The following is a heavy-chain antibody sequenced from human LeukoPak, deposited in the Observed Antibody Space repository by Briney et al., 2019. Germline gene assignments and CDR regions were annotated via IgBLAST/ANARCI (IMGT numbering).Heavy chain of an antibody. CDR1: GYTFTSYY. CDR2: INPSGGST. V-gene: IGHV1-46*01. J-gene: IGHJ2*01. Sequence: ASVKVSCKASGYTFTSYYLHWVRQAPGQGLEWMGIINPSGGSTSYAQKFQGRVTMTRDTSTSTVYMELSSLRSEDTAVYYCARARGESTMKQDRYFDLWGRGTLVTVSS. CDR3: ARARGESTMKQDRYFDL. D-gene: IGHD3-22*01.